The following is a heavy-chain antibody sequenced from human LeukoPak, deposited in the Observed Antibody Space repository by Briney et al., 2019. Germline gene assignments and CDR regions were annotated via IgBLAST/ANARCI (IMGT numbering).Heavy chain of an antibody. J-gene: IGHJ3*02. CDR3: ARDARPYYDSSGTLGAFDI. D-gene: IGHD3-22*01. CDR1: GGSISSGSYY. Sequence: PSETLSLTCTVSGGSISSGSYYWSWIRQPAGKGLEWIGRNYTSGSTNYNPSLKSRVTISVDTSKNQFSLKLSSVTAADTAVYYCARDARPYYDSSGTLGAFDIWGQGTMVTVSS. V-gene: IGHV4-61*02. CDR2: NYTSGST.